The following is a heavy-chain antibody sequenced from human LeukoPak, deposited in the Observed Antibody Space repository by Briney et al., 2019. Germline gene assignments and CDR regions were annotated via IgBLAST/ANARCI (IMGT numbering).Heavy chain of an antibody. D-gene: IGHD6-13*01. J-gene: IGHJ5*02. CDR2: IYSGGST. V-gene: IGHV3-66*01. Sequence: GGSLRLSCTASEFNVTRNYITWVRQAPGKGLEWLSVIYSGGSTYYADSVKGRFIISRDNSKNTLYLQMNSLRAEDTAVYYCAKSSSSWTNWFDPWGQGTLVTVSS. CDR3: AKSSSSWTNWFDP. CDR1: EFNVTRNY.